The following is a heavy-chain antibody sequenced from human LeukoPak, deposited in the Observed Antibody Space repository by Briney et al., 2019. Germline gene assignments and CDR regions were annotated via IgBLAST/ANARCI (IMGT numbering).Heavy chain of an antibody. V-gene: IGHV7-4-1*02. J-gene: IGHJ5*02. D-gene: IGHD3-9*01. CDR3: ARDPFYYDILTGYYSGSWFDP. CDR2: INTNTGNP. Sequence: ASVKVSCKASGYTFTSYAMNWVRQAPGQGLEWMGWINTNTGNPTYAQGFTGRFVFSLDTSVSTAYLQISSLKAEDTAVYYCARDPFYYDILTGYYSGSWFDPWGQGALVTVSS. CDR1: GYTFTSYA.